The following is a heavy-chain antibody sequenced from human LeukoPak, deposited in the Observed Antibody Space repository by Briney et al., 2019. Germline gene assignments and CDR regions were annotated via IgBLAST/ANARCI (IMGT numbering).Heavy chain of an antibody. Sequence: SETLSLTCTVSGGSISSYYWSWIRQPPGKGLEWIGYIYYSGSTNYNPSLKSRVTISVDTSKNQFSLKLSSVTAADTAVYYCARHRPHYDILTGYSKNWFDPWGQGTLVTVSS. CDR2: IYYSGST. CDR3: ARHRPHYDILTGYSKNWFDP. D-gene: IGHD3-9*01. J-gene: IGHJ5*02. CDR1: GGSISSYY. V-gene: IGHV4-59*08.